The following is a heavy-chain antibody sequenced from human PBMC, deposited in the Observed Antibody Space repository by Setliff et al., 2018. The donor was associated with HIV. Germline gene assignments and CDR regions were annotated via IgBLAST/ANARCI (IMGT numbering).Heavy chain of an antibody. CDR2: GYYSGIT. CDR3: ARSSRGSLRDLDY. V-gene: IGHV4-59*08. CDR1: GGSISNYY. J-gene: IGHJ4*02. D-gene: IGHD2-21*02. Sequence: SETLSLTCTVSGGSISNYYWSWIRQPPGKGLEWIGCGYYSGITHYDPSLKSRVSISVDASKNQFSLRLNSVTVADTAVYFCARSSRGSLRDLDYWGPGTLITSPQ.